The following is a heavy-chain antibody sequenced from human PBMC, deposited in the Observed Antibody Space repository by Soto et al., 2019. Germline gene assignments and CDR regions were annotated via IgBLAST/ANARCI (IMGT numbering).Heavy chain of an antibody. D-gene: IGHD3-16*02. Sequence: QVQLQESGPGLVKPSETLSLTCTVSGGSISSYYWSWIRQPPGKGLEWIGYIIYSGSTNYNPSLKSRVTISVDTSKNQFSLQLSSVTAADTAVYYCARLYGLDAFDFWGQGTMVTVSS. CDR1: GGSISSYY. V-gene: IGHV4-59*08. CDR2: IIYSGST. CDR3: ARLYGLDAFDF. J-gene: IGHJ3*01.